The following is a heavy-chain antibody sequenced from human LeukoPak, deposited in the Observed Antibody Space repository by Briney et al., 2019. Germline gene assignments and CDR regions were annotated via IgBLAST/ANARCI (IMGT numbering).Heavy chain of an antibody. V-gene: IGHV3-23*01. CDR3: AKEVWRGFDS. CDR2: ISGSGETT. Sequence: GGSLGLSCAASGFTFSSFAMSWVRQAPGKGLEWVSVISGSGETTYYADSVKGRFTISRDSSKNTLYVEMNSLRADDTAVYFCAKEVWRGFDSWGQGTLVTVSS. CDR1: GFTFSSFA. D-gene: IGHD3-3*01. J-gene: IGHJ4*02.